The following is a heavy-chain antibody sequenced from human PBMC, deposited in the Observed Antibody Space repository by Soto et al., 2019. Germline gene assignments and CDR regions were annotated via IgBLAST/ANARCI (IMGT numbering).Heavy chain of an antibody. Sequence: QVQLQQWGAGLLKPSETLSLTCAVYGGSFSGYYWSWIRQPPGKGLEWIGEINHSGSTNYNPSLTSRVTISVDTAKNQFSLKLSSVTAADTAVYYCAGTSRYCSGGSCYSKYLQHWGQGTLVTVSS. D-gene: IGHD2-15*01. J-gene: IGHJ1*01. CDR2: INHSGST. CDR3: AGTSRYCSGGSCYSKYLQH. V-gene: IGHV4-34*01. CDR1: GGSFSGYY.